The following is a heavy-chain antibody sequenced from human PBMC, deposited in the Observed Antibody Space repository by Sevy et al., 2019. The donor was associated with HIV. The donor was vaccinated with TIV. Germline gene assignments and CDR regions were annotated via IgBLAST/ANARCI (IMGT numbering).Heavy chain of an antibody. D-gene: IGHD3-22*01. CDR3: ARDLPGDSRMDV. J-gene: IGHJ6*02. CDR1: GFSFSSYE. Sequence: GGSLRLSCAASGFSFSSYEMNWVRQAPGKGLEWFSYICSSGTTIYYADSVKGRFTVSRDNAKNSLYLQMNSLRGEDTSVYYCARDLPGDSRMDVWGQGTTVTVSS. CDR2: ICSSGTTI. V-gene: IGHV3-48*03.